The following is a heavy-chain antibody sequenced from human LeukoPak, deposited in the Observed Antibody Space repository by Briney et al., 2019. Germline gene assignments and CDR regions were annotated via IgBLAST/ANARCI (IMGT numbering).Heavy chain of an antibody. Sequence: SETLSLTCTVSGDSISSGDYYWSWIRQPPGKGLEWIGYIYYSGSTYYNPSLKSRVTISVDTSKNQFSLKLSSVTAADTAVYYCARGITMVRGVTYFDYWGQGTLVTVSS. D-gene: IGHD3-10*01. J-gene: IGHJ4*02. V-gene: IGHV4-30-4*02. CDR2: IYYSGST. CDR3: ARGITMVRGVTYFDY. CDR1: GDSISSGDYY.